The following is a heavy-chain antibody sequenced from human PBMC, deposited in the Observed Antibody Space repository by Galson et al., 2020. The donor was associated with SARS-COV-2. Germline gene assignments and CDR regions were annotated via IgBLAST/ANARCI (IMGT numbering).Heavy chain of an antibody. CDR3: ATAPALGYCSGAICYAVDY. Sequence: GESLKISCKASGYIFIGYYMHWVRQAPGQGLEWMGWINHNSGGTRYAQKFQGRVTMTRDTSISTAYMELSSLRSDDTAVYYCATAPALGYCSGAICYAVDYWGQGTLVTVSS. CDR2: INHNSGGT. J-gene: IGHJ4*02. D-gene: IGHD2-15*01. V-gene: IGHV1-2*02. CDR1: GYIFIGYY.